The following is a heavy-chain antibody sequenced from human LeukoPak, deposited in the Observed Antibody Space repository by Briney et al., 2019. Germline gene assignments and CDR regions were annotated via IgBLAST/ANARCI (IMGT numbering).Heavy chain of an antibody. D-gene: IGHD2-21*02. CDR2: ISSSSSTI. Sequence: GGSLRLSCAASGFTFSSYSMNWVRQAPGKGLEWVSYISSSSSTIYYADSVKGRFTISRDNAKNSLYLQMNSLRAEDTAVYYCARDPPIFCGGDCYSAPLDYWGQGTLVTVSS. V-gene: IGHV3-48*01. CDR1: GFTFSSYS. J-gene: IGHJ4*02. CDR3: ARDPPIFCGGDCYSAPLDY.